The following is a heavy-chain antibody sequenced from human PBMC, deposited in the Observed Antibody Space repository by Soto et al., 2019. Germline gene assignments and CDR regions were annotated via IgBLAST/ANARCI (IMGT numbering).Heavy chain of an antibody. D-gene: IGHD5-12*01. J-gene: IGHJ6*02. CDR2: ISGSGGST. CDR1: GFTFSSYA. Sequence: GGSLRLSCAASGFTFSSYAMSWVRQAPGKGLEWVSSISGSGGSTYYADSVKGRFTISRDNSKNTLYLQMNSLRAEDTAVYYCAKGLLGGRWLQSPPLTHYYYYYGMDVWGQGTTVTVSS. V-gene: IGHV3-23*01. CDR3: AKGLLGGRWLQSPPLTHYYYYYGMDV.